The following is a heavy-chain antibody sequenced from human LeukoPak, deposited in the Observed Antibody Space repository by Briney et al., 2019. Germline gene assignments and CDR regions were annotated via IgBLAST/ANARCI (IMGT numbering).Heavy chain of an antibody. J-gene: IGHJ4*02. CDR2: IFWADDK. Sequence: SGPTLFKATPTLTLICSLSGFSVGRSGRGVGWIRQPPGKALEWLSLIFWADDKFYTKSLKSRLNITRDTPNNQVILTMTNMAPADTATYHCARKQSGFYSEFDYWGQGALVTVSS. V-gene: IGHV2-5*02. CDR1: GFSVGRSGRG. CDR3: ARKQSGFYSEFDY. D-gene: IGHD5-12*01.